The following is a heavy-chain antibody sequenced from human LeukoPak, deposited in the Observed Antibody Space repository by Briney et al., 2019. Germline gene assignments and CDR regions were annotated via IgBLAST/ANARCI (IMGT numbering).Heavy chain of an antibody. V-gene: IGHV4-31*03. CDR2: IYHSGRT. CDR1: GGSISSEGFY. Sequence: SETLSLTCSVSGGSISSEGFYWSWIRQHPAKGLEWIAYIYHSGRTYYNPSLKSRLTISVNTSKNQFSMSLKSVTAADTAVYYCARVVTSSLYFFDYWGQGTPVSVSS. J-gene: IGHJ4*02. D-gene: IGHD2-21*02. CDR3: ARVVTSSLYFFDY.